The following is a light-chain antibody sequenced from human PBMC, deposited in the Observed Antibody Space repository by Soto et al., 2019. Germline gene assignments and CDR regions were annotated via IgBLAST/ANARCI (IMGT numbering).Light chain of an antibody. V-gene: IGKV3D-20*02. Sequence: IVLTKSPGTLSLSPGERATLSCRASQSVNSNYLAWYQQKPGQAPRLLFSGASSRATGIPDRFSGSGSGTVFTLTISRLEPEDFAVYYCQHRSIWPAFGQGTRLEIK. CDR2: GAS. CDR1: QSVNSNY. CDR3: QHRSIWPA. J-gene: IGKJ5*01.